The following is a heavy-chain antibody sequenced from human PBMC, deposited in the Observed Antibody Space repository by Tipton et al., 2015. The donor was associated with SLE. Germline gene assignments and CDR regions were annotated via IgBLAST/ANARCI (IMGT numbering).Heavy chain of an antibody. D-gene: IGHD3-3*01. V-gene: IGHV1-2*02. CDR1: GYTFTGYY. J-gene: IGHJ5*02. CDR3: ASSGAFWSGYYTGTAWFDP. CDR2: INPNSGGT. Sequence: QSGAEVKKPGASVKVSCKASGYTFTGYYMHWVRQAPGQGLEWMGWINPNSGGTNYAQKFQGRVTMTGDTSISTAYMELSRLRSDDTAVYYCASSGAFWSGYYTGTAWFDPWGQGTLVTVSS.